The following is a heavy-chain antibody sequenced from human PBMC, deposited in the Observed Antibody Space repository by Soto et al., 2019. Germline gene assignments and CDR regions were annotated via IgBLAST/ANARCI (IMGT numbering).Heavy chain of an antibody. CDR1: GGSISSGGYS. J-gene: IGHJ4*02. V-gene: IGHV4-30-2*01. CDR3: AAGGGLPRYY. D-gene: IGHD5-12*01. Sequence: QLQLQESGSGLVKPSQTLSLTCAVSGGSISSGGYSWSWIRQPPGKGLEWIGYIYHSGSTYYNPSLKTRVTISVDGSKNQFPLKLSSVTAADTAVYYCAAGGGLPRYYWGQGTLVTVSS. CDR2: IYHSGST.